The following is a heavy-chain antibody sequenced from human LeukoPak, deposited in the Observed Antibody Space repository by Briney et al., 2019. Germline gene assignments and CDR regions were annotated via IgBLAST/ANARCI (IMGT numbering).Heavy chain of an antibody. CDR1: GFTFSNYA. J-gene: IGHJ4*02. D-gene: IGHD4-11*01. Sequence: PGGSLRLSCAASGFTFSNYAMSWVRQAPGKGLEWVSSVTGGGGTFYADSVKGWFTISRDNSKDTLYLQMSSLGADDTAECYCAKEVERHLDLQYWGQGTLVTVSS. CDR2: VTGGGGT. V-gene: IGHV3-23*01. CDR3: AKEVERHLDLQY.